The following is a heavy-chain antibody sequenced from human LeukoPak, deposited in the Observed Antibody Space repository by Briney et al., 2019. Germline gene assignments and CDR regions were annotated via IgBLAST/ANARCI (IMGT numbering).Heavy chain of an antibody. J-gene: IGHJ4*02. CDR1: GFTFSSYA. CDR3: AKDQYYDSSGYY. CDR2: ISYDGSNK. D-gene: IGHD3-22*01. Sequence: GRSLRLSCAASGFTFSSYAMHWVRQAPGKGLEWVAVISYDGSNKYYAGSVKGRFTFSRDNSKNTLYLQMNSLRAEDTAVYYCAKDQYYDSSGYYWGQGTLVTVSS. V-gene: IGHV3-30*04.